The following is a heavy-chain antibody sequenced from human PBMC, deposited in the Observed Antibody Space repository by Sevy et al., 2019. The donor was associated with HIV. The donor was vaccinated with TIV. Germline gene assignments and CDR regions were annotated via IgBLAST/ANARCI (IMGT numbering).Heavy chain of an antibody. D-gene: IGHD4-4*01. J-gene: IGHJ4*02. CDR1: GFTFGSYA. CDR2: ISYDGSNK. Sequence: GGSLRLSCAASGFTFGSYAMHWVRQAPGKGLEWVAVISYDGSNKYYADSVKGRFTISRDNSKNTLYLQMNSLRAEDTAVYYCARDDYSNSHYFDYWGQGTLVTVSS. V-gene: IGHV3-30-3*01. CDR3: ARDDYSNSHYFDY.